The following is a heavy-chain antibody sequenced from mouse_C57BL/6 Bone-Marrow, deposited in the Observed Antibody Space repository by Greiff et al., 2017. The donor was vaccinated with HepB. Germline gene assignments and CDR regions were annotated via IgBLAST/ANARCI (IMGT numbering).Heavy chain of an antibody. Sequence: QVQLQQPGAELVKPGASVKMSCKASGYTFTSYWITWVKQRPGQGLEWIGDIYPGSGSTTYNEKFKSKATLTVDTSSSTAYMQLSSLTSEVSAVYDCARGGRPLYAMDYWGQGTSVTVSS. CDR2: IYPGSGST. V-gene: IGHV1-55*01. CDR1: GYTFTSYW. CDR3: ARGGRPLYAMDY. D-gene: IGHD3-3*01. J-gene: IGHJ4*01.